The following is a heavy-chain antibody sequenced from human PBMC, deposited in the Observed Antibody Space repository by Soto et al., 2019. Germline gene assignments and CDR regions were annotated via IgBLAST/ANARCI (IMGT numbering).Heavy chain of an antibody. CDR3: ASVAESGTPLRGPYYYYGMDV. D-gene: IGHD1-1*01. Sequence: RSLTCAVYGGSFSGFSWNWIRQPPGKGLEWIGEINHSGTSNYNPSLKSRVTMLPDTSKNHFSLKLTSVTAADTAVYYCASVAESGTPLRGPYYYYGMDVWGQGTTVTVSS. CDR2: INHSGTS. J-gene: IGHJ6*02. V-gene: IGHV4-34*01. CDR1: GGSFSGFS.